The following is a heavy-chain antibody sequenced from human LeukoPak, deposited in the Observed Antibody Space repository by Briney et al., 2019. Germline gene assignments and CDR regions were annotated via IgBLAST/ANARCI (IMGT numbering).Heavy chain of an antibody. CDR3: ARDLWTSRDYYGMDV. CDR2: ISYDGSNK. D-gene: IGHD2/OR15-2a*01. Sequence: PGGSLRLSCAASGFAFSSYGMHWVRQAPGKGLEWVAVISYDGSNKYYADSVKGRFTISRDNAKNSLYLQMNSLRADDTAVYYCARDLWTSRDYYGMDVWGQGTTVTVSS. V-gene: IGHV3-30*03. J-gene: IGHJ6*02. CDR1: GFAFSSYG.